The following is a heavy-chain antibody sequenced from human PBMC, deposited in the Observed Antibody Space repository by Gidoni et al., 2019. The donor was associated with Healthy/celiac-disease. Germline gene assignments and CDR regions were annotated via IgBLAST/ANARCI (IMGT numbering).Heavy chain of an antibody. CDR1: GFTFSSYA. Sequence: VQLLESGGGLVQPGGSLRRSCAASGFTFSSYAMSWVRQAPGKGLEWVSAISGSGGSTYYADSVKGRFTISRDNSKNTLYLQMNSLRAEDTAVYYCAKLIGGIAAAGGDFDYWGQGTLVTVSS. D-gene: IGHD6-13*01. J-gene: IGHJ4*02. CDR3: AKLIGGIAAAGGDFDY. V-gene: IGHV3-23*01. CDR2: ISGSGGST.